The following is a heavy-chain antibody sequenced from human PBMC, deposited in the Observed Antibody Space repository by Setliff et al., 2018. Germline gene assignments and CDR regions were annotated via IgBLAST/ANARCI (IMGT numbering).Heavy chain of an antibody. CDR2: IYPGDSDT. Sequence: PGESLKISCRGSGYTFSDYWIGWVRQMPGKGLERMGIIYPGDSDTRYSPSFQGQVTFSADKSISTAYLQWSSLKASGTATYYCARVVGADGIGIDYWGQGTVVTVSS. CDR1: GYTFSDYW. D-gene: IGHD2-15*01. J-gene: IGHJ4*02. CDR3: ARVVGADGIGIDY. V-gene: IGHV5-51*01.